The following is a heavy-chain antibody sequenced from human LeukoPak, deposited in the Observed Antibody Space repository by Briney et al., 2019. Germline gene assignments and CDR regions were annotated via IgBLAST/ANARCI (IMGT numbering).Heavy chain of an antibody. V-gene: IGHV3-7*01. J-gene: IGHJ4*02. D-gene: IGHD5-24*01. Sequence: GGSLRLSCAASGCSVRSTWMNWVCQAPGKGQQWVANINPEGSQTTFVDSVMGRFTMSTDNVKNSLYLQMNSLGIEDTAAVYCAAWTDRGYNFWGEGTVVTVSS. CDR3: AAWTDRGYNF. CDR2: INPEGSQT. CDR1: GCSVRSTW.